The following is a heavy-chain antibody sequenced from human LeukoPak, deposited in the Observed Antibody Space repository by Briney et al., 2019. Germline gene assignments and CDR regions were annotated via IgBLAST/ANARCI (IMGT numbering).Heavy chain of an antibody. J-gene: IGHJ4*02. CDR3: AKLGSGYKSNIDY. Sequence: GGSLRPSCAASGFTFSSYAMSWVRQAPGKGLEWVSAISGSGGSTYYADSVKGRFTISRDNSKNTLYLQMNSLRAEDTAVYYCAKLGSGYKSNIDYWGQGTLVTVSS. V-gene: IGHV3-23*01. CDR1: GFTFSSYA. CDR2: ISGSGGST. D-gene: IGHD3-22*01.